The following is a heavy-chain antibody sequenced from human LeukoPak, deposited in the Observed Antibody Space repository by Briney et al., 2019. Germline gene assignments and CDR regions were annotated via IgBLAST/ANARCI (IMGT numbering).Heavy chain of an antibody. CDR1: GGSISSSSYY. CDR2: IYYSGST. J-gene: IGHJ4*02. D-gene: IGHD3-3*01. Sequence: SDTLSLTCTVSGGSISSSSYYWGWIRQPPGKGLEWIGSIYYSGSTYYNPSLKSRVTISVDTSKNQFSLKLSSVTAADTAVYYCARHTPVPQPISYYFDYWGQGTLVTVSS. V-gene: IGHV4-39*01. CDR3: ARHTPVPQPISYYFDY.